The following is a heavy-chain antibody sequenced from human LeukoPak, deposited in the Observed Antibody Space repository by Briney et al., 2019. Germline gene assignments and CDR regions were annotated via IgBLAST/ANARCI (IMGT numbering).Heavy chain of an antibody. CDR3: AKDLGWLQLEFDY. J-gene: IGHJ4*02. V-gene: IGHV3-23*01. Sequence: QPGGSLRLSCAASGFTFSSYGMSWVRQAPGKGLEWVSAISGSGGSTYYADSVKGRFTISRDNSKNTLYLQMNSLRAEDTAVYYCAKDLGWLQLEFDYWGQGTLVTVSS. CDR1: GFTFSSYG. D-gene: IGHD5-24*01. CDR2: ISGSGGST.